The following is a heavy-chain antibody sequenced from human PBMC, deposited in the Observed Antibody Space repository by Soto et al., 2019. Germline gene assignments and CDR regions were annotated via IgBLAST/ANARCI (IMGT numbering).Heavy chain of an antibody. CDR1: GAPLRTNHHK. V-gene: IGHV4-39*01. CDR2: IHYRGDT. Sequence: ASGTLSLTCTVSGAPLRTNHHKWGRGRQPPGKGLEWMGNIHYRGDTYFNPSLGSRLSMSVDASKNQFSLKLTSVTAADTAVYYCARLPAGYPNWFDPWGQGTLVTVSS. J-gene: IGHJ5*02. D-gene: IGHD3-9*01. CDR3: ARLPAGYPNWFDP.